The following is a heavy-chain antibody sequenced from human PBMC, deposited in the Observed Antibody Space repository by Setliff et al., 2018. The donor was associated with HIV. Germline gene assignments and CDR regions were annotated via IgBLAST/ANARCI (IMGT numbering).Heavy chain of an antibody. Sequence: SETLSLTCTVSGGSISSSSYYWGWVRQPPGKGLEWIGSMYYSGSTYYTPSLESRITISLDTSKNQFSLRMRSVTAADTAVYYCARVFVDTAVLRVLEYYFDSWGRGTLVTVSS. CDR1: GGSISSSSYY. CDR2: MYYSGST. V-gene: IGHV4-39*07. D-gene: IGHD5-18*01. J-gene: IGHJ4*02. CDR3: ARVFVDTAVLRVLEYYFDS.